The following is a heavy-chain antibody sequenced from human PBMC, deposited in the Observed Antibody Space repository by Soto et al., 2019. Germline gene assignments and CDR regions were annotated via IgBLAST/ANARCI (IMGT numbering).Heavy chain of an antibody. CDR1: GYTFTSHA. D-gene: IGHD1-26*01. CDR2: INAGEGNT. J-gene: IGHJ4*02. V-gene: IGHV1-3*01. Sequence: QVQLVQSGAEVKKPGASVKVSCKASGYTFTSHAMHWVRQAPGQRLEWMGWINAGEGNTKYSQKFRGRVTLTRDTAASIAYMEVSSLRSEATAVYYCARGSGSHCPYFDHWGQGILVTVSS. CDR3: ARGSGSHCPYFDH.